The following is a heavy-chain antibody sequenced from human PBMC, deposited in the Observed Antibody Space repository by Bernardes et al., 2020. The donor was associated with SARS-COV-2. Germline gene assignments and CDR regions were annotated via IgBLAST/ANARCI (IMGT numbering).Heavy chain of an antibody. Sequence: SETLSLTRTVSGASISSGSDYWSWIRQPAGKGLEWIGRIYVSGSTSYNPSLKSRVTISLDTSKKELSLRLTSVTAADTAVYYCARNRAPTGYGMDVWGQGTTVTVSS. J-gene: IGHJ6*02. V-gene: IGHV4-61*02. CDR3: ARNRAPTGYGMDV. CDR1: GASISSGSDY. D-gene: IGHD3-10*01. CDR2: IYVSGST.